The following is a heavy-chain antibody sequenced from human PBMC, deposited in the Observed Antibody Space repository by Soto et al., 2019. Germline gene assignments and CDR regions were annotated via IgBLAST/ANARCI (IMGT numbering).Heavy chain of an antibody. CDR1: GFTFNTYG. J-gene: IGHJ6*02. D-gene: IGHD2-15*01. CDR2: IWYDGGIK. CDR3: ARIDCTGGNCRPYAYYGLDA. V-gene: IGHV3-33*01. Sequence: GGSLRLSCAASGFTFNTYGMHWVRQAPGKGLEWVAVIWYDGGIKYYADSAKGRFTVSRDNSRNTLYLQMNSLRVEDTAVYYCARIDCTGGNCRPYAYYGLDAWGQGTTVTVSS.